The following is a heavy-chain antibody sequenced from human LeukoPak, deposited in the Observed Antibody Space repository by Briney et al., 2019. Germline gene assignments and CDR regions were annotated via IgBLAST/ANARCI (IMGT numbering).Heavy chain of an antibody. CDR2: ISSSATRT. J-gene: IGHJ4*02. Sequence: GGSLRLSCAAAGFVFNKYAMSWVRQAPGKGLEWVSAISSSATRTYCADSVKGRFTISRDNSKNTLYLQMSSLRADDTAVYYCAKDETLWAGAYYFEHWGQGTLVTVSS. V-gene: IGHV3-23*01. CDR3: AKDETLWAGAYYFEH. D-gene: IGHD3/OR15-3a*01. CDR1: GFVFNKYA.